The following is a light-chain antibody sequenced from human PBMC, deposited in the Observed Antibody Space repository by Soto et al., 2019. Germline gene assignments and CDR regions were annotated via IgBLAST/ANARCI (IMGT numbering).Light chain of an antibody. CDR3: RQSFNTLT. CDR2: SAS. J-gene: IGKJ4*01. Sequence: DIQMTPSPSSLSAAVGDRVTITCRASHDISTYLCWYQQRPGKAPKLLMYSASILQSGVPPRFSGSGSGTDFTLTISSLQPEDIATYYCRQSFNTLTFGGGTKVEIK. CDR1: HDISTY. V-gene: IGKV1-39*01.